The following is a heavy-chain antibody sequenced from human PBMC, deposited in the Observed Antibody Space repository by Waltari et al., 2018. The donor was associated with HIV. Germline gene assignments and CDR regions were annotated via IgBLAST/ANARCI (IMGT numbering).Heavy chain of an antibody. J-gene: IGHJ4*02. CDR2: INRSGGST. D-gene: IGHD3-10*01. CDR1: GYTFSSHY. Sequence: QVQVVQSGAEVKKPGASVKVSCKASGYTFSSHYMHWVRQAPGQGLEWNGKINRSGGSTSYAQKFQGRVTMTRDTSTSTVYMELSSLRSDDTAVYYCARASISPRWFGSPGDYWGQGTLVTVSS. CDR3: ARASISPRWFGSPGDY. V-gene: IGHV1-46*01.